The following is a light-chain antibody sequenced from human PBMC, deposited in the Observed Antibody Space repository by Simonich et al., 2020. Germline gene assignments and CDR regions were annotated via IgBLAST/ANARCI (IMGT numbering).Light chain of an antibody. CDR1: SSNIGSNT. V-gene: IGLV1-44*01. CDR2: SNN. Sequence: QSVLTQPPSASGTPGQRVTISCSGSSSNIGSNTVNCYQQLPGTAPKLRIYSNNQRPSGVPDRFSGSQSGTSASLAISGLQSEDEADYYCAAWDDSLSGVVFGGGTKLTVL. J-gene: IGLJ2*01. CDR3: AAWDDSLSGVV.